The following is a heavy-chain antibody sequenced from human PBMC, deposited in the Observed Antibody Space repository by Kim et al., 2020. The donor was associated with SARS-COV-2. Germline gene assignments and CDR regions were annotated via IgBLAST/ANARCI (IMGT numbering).Heavy chain of an antibody. D-gene: IGHD1-26*01. V-gene: IGHV3-21*01. CDR3: ARALSNGNAFDI. J-gene: IGHJ3*02. CDR1: GFTFSSYS. CDR2: ISSSSSYI. Sequence: GGSLRLSCAASGFTFSSYSMNWVRQAPGKGLEWVSSISSSSSYIYYADSVKGRFTISRDNAKNSLYLQMNSLRAEDTAVYYCARALSNGNAFDIWGQGTMVTVSS.